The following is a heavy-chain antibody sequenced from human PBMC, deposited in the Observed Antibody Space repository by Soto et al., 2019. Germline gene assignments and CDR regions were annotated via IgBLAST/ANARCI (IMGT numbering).Heavy chain of an antibody. CDR1: GYTFTSYA. D-gene: IGHD3-9*01. J-gene: IGHJ3*02. CDR3: ARENYDILTGLNDAFDI. Sequence: ASVQVSCKASGYTFTSYAMHWVRQAPGQRLEWMGWINAGNGNTKYSQKFQGRVTITRDTSASTAYMELSSLRSEDTAVYYCARENYDILTGLNDAFDIWGQGTMVTVSS. V-gene: IGHV1-3*01. CDR2: INAGNGNT.